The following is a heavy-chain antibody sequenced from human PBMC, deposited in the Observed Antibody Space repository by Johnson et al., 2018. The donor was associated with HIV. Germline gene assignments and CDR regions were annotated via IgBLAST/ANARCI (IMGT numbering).Heavy chain of an antibody. D-gene: IGHD3-10*01. CDR2: IKQDGSEK. Sequence: MQLVESGGGVVQPGRSLRLSCAASGFTFSSYVMHWVRQAPGKGLEWVANIKQDGSEKYYVDSVKGRFTISRDNSKNTLYLKMNSLRAEDTALYYCAKGVGSIGGAFDIWGQGTMVIVS. CDR3: AKGVGSIGGAFDI. J-gene: IGHJ3*02. V-gene: IGHV3-7*03. CDR1: GFTFSSYV.